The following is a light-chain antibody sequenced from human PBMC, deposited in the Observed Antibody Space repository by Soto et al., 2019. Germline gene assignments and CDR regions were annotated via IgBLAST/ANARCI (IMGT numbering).Light chain of an antibody. V-gene: IGKV1-39*01. J-gene: IGKJ3*01. CDR2: AAS. CDR3: QQSYSTPGVT. CDR1: QSISSY. Sequence: DIQMTQSPSSLSASVGDRVTITCRASQSISSYLNWYQQKPGKAPKLLIYAASSLQSGVPSRFSVSGSGTDFTLTISSLQPEDFATYYCQQSYSTPGVTFGPGTKVDIK.